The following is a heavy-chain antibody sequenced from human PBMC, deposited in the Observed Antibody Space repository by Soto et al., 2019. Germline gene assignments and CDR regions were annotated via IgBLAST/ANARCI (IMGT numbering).Heavy chain of an antibody. CDR1: GFTFSSYS. J-gene: IGHJ6*02. CDR2: ISYDGSNK. Sequence: GGSLRLSCSASGFTFSSYSMHWVRQPPGKGLEWVAVISYDGSNKYYADSVKGRFTISRDNSKNTLYLQMNSLRAEDTAVYYCAKGLGYSYGKYYYYYGMDVWGQGTTVTVSS. CDR3: AKGLGYSYGKYYYYYGMDV. D-gene: IGHD5-18*01. V-gene: IGHV3-30*18.